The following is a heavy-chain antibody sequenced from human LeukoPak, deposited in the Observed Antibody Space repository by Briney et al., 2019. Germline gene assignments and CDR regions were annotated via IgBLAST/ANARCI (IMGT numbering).Heavy chain of an antibody. CDR2: ISAYNGNT. CDR3: ARVLEWELPRDPGASFIDY. CDR1: GFTFTSYG. V-gene: IGHV1-18*01. J-gene: IGHJ4*02. Sequence: GGSLRLSCAASGFTFTSYGISWVRQAPGQGLEWMGWISAYNGNTNYAQKLQGRVTMTTDTSTSTAYMELRSLRSDDTAVYYCARVLEWELPRDPGASFIDYWGQGTLVTVSS. D-gene: IGHD1-26*01.